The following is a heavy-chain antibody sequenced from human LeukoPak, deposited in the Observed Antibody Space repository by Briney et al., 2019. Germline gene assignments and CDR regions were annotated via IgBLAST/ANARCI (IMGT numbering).Heavy chain of an antibody. CDR2: INPNSGGT. Sequence: GASVKVSCKASGYTFTGYYMHWVRQAPGPGREWMGWINPNSGGTNYAQKFQGRVTMTRDTSISTAYMELSRLRSDDTAVYYCARAGFCSGGSCYYDIWGQGTMVTVSS. J-gene: IGHJ3*02. V-gene: IGHV1-2*02. CDR3: ARAGFCSGGSCYYDI. CDR1: GYTFTGYY. D-gene: IGHD2-15*01.